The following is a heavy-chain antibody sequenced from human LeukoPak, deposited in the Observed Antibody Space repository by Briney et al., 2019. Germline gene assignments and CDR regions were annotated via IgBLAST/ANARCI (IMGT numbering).Heavy chain of an antibody. CDR3: ARAISVGAMGY. J-gene: IGHJ4*02. CDR1: GFTFSSYT. Sequence: GGSLRLSCAASGFTFSSYTMNWVRQAPGKGLEWVAVISYDGSNKYYADSVKGRFTISRDNSKNTLYLQMNSLRAEDTAVYYCARAISVGAMGYWGQGTLVTVSS. CDR2: ISYDGSNK. V-gene: IGHV3-30-3*01. D-gene: IGHD1-26*01.